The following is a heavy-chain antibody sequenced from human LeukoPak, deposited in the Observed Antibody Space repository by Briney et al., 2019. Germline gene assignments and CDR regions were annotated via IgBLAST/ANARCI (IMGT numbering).Heavy chain of an antibody. J-gene: IGHJ4*02. CDR3: ARTPERFGQGQLDY. D-gene: IGHD3-10*01. CDR2: ISYHGSNK. V-gene: IGHV3-30*04. CDR1: GFTFSSFA. Sequence: PGGSLRLSCEASGFTFSSFAMHWVRQAPGKGLEWVTLISYHGSNKEYADSVKGRFIISRDNSENTLYLEMNTLRIEDTGVHYCARTPERFGQGQLDYWGQGTLVTVSS.